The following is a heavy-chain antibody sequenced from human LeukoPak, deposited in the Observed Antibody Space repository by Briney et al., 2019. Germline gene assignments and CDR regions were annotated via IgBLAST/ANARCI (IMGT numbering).Heavy chain of an antibody. Sequence: ASVKVSCKASGGTFSSYAISWVRQAPGQGLEWMGGIILIFGTANYAQKFQGRVTMTRDTSTSTVYMELSSLRSEDTAVYYCANFRRAFDYWGQGTLVTVSS. CDR1: GGTFSSYA. V-gene: IGHV1-69*05. D-gene: IGHD3-3*01. CDR2: IILIFGTA. J-gene: IGHJ4*02. CDR3: ANFRRAFDY.